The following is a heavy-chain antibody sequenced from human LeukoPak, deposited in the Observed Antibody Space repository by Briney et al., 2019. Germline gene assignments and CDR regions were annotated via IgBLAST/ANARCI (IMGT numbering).Heavy chain of an antibody. J-gene: IGHJ4*02. CDR2: INHSGST. D-gene: IGHD6-6*01. CDR1: GGSFSGYY. V-gene: IGHV4-34*01. Sequence: SETLSLTCAVYGGSFSGYYWSWIRQPPGKGLEWIGEINHSGSTNYNPSLKSRVTISVDTSKNQFSLKLSSVTAADTAVYYCARGVARSSKFHFSYYSDYWGQGTLVTVSS. CDR3: ARGVARSSKFHFSYYSDY.